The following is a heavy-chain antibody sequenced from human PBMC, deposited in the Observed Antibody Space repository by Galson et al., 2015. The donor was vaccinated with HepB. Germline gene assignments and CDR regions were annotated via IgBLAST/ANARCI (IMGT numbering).Heavy chain of an antibody. Sequence: SLRLSCAASGFKSDDHGMSWVRQAPGKGLEWVSGINWSGGSIDYAVSVKGRFIISRDNAKNSLHLEMNSLGPEDTALYYCARESLPGMIGSPTDVWGHGTLVTVSS. CDR3: ARESLPGMIGSPTDV. D-gene: IGHD1-26*01. J-gene: IGHJ4*01. CDR1: GFKSDDHG. V-gene: IGHV3-20*04. CDR2: INWSGGSI.